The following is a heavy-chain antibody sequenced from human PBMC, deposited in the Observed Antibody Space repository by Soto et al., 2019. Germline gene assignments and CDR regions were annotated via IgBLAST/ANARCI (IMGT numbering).Heavy chain of an antibody. Sequence: SDTRSITCAVYGGSFSGYYWSWIRQPPGKGLEWIGEINHSGSTNYNPSLKSRVTISVDTSKNQFSLKLSSVTAADAAVYYCARTPLAAPFDYWGQGTLVTVSS. V-gene: IGHV4-34*01. CDR2: INHSGST. CDR3: ARTPLAAPFDY. D-gene: IGHD6-6*01. CDR1: GGSFSGYY. J-gene: IGHJ4*02.